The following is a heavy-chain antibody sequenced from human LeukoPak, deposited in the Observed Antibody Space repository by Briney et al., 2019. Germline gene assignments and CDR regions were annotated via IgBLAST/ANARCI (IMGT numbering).Heavy chain of an antibody. CDR3: ARGVYIAAAQYGY. V-gene: IGHV4-59*01. D-gene: IGHD6-13*01. J-gene: IGHJ4*02. Sequence: PSETLSLTCTVSGSSISSYYWSWIRQPPGKGLEWIGYIYYSGTTNYNPSLKSRVTISVDTPKNQFSLKLSSVTAADTAVYYCARGVYIAAAQYGYWGQGTLVTVSS. CDR1: GSSISSYY. CDR2: IYYSGTT.